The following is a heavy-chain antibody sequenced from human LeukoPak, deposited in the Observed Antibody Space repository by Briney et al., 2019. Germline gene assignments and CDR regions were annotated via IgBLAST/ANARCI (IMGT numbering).Heavy chain of an antibody. CDR1: GFTFNTYW. Sequence: GGSLRLSCVASGFTFNTYWMSWVRQAPGKGLEWVANIKPDGSEKYYVDSVKGRFTISRDNAKNSLYLQMNSLRAEDTAVYYCARDREPTNDWTSYLYYYYYGMDVWGQGTTVTVSS. D-gene: IGHD3/OR15-3a*01. CDR2: IKPDGSEK. CDR3: ARDREPTNDWTSYLYYYYYGMDV. V-gene: IGHV3-7*01. J-gene: IGHJ6*02.